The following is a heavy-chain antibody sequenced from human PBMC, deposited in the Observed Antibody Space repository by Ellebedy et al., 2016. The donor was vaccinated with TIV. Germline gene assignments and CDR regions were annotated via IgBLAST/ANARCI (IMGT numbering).Heavy chain of an antibody. CDR3: ARDRDNWNYH. CDR1: GGTFSSYA. J-gene: IGHJ5*02. Sequence: ASVKVSCKASGGTFSSYAISWVRQAPGQGLEWMGGIIPIFGTANYAQKFQGRVTITADESTSTAYMELSSLRSEDTAVYYCARDRDNWNYHWGQGTLVTVSS. CDR2: IIPIFGTA. V-gene: IGHV1-69*13.